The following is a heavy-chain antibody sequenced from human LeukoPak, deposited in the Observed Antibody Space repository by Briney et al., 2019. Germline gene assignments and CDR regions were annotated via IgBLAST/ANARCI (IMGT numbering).Heavy chain of an antibody. D-gene: IGHD3-10*01. J-gene: IGHJ5*02. CDR3: ARGHLGLSP. Sequence: SETLSLTCTVSGGSISGYSWTWIRQPPGQGLEWIGYFHNSRTTSYNPSLTGRVIISVDAAMDQISLKLNSVTAADTAVYYCARGHLGLSPWGQGTLVTVSS. CDR2: FHNSRTT. V-gene: IGHV4-59*01. CDR1: GGSISGYS.